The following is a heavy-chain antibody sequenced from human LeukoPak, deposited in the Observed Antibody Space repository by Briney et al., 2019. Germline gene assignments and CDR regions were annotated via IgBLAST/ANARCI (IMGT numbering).Heavy chain of an antibody. CDR2: ISYDGASK. Sequence: GRSLRLSCAASGLTFSKFAVHWVRQAPGKGLEWVAVISYDGASKYHGDSVKGRFTISRDNSIHTVYLQVNSLRPEDTAVYYCASDPPYSSGWYGLGYWGQGTLVTVSS. V-gene: IGHV3-30-3*01. J-gene: IGHJ4*02. CDR1: GLTFSKFA. D-gene: IGHD6-19*01. CDR3: ASDPPYSSGWYGLGY.